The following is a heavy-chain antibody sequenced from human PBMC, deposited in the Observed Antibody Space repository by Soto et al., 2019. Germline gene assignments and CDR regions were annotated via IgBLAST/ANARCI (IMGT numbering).Heavy chain of an antibody. D-gene: IGHD6-13*01. Sequence: GGSLRLSCAASGFTFSSYAMHWVRQAPGKGLEYVSAISSNGGSTYYANSVKGRFTISRDNSKNTLYLRMGSLRAEDMAVYYCARAPSRALYSSSWFHFDYWGQGTLVTVSS. CDR1: GFTFSSYA. J-gene: IGHJ4*02. CDR3: ARAPSRALYSSSWFHFDY. V-gene: IGHV3-64*01. CDR2: ISSNGGST.